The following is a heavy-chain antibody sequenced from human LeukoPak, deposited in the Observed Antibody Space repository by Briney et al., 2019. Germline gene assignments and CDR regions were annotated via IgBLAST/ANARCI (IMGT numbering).Heavy chain of an antibody. J-gene: IGHJ4*02. V-gene: IGHV1-69*13. CDR2: IIPIFGTA. CDR3: AAGTRYYGSGSWFDY. D-gene: IGHD3-10*01. CDR1: GGTFSSYA. Sequence: ASVKVSRKASGGTFSSYAISWVRQAPGQGLEWMGGIIPIFGTANYAQKFQGRVTITADESTSTAYMELSSLRSEDTAVYYCAAGTRYYGSGSWFDYWGQGTLVTVSS.